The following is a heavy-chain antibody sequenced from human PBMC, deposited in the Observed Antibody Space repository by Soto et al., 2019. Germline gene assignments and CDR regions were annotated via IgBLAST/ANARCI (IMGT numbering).Heavy chain of an antibody. CDR3: ARTSPDFWSGYGFDP. V-gene: IGHV1-69*13. CDR1: GGTFSSYA. Sequence: GASVKVSCKASGGTFSSYAISWVRQAPGQGLEWMGGIIPIFGTANYAQKFQGRVTITADESTSTAYMELSSLRSEDTAVYYCARTSPDFWSGYGFDPWGQGTLVTVSS. J-gene: IGHJ5*02. CDR2: IIPIFGTA. D-gene: IGHD3-3*01.